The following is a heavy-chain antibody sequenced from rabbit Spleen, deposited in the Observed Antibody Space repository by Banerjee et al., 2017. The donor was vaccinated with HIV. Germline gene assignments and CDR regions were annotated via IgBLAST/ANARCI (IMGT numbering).Heavy chain of an antibody. CDR2: IDVGAPTRT. CDR1: GFSFSGGYY. J-gene: IGHJ6*01. CDR3: ARDTSSSFSSYGMDL. V-gene: IGHV1S40*01. D-gene: IGHD1-1*01. Sequence: QSLEESGGDLVKPGASLTLTCTASGFSFSGGYYMCWVRQAPGKGLEWIACIDVGAPTRTFYASWAKGRVTISKTSSTTVTLQMTRLTAADTATYFCARDTSSSFSSYGMDLWGPGTLVTVS.